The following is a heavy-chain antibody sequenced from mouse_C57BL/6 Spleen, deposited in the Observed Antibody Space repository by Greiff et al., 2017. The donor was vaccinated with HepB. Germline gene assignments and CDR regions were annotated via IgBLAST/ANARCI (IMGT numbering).Heavy chain of an antibody. CDR1: GFTFSSYA. Sequence: EVKVVESGGGLVKPGGSLKLSCAASGFTFSSYAMSWVRQTPEKRLEWVATISDGGSYTYYPDNVKGRFTISRDNAKNNLYLQMSQLKSEDTAMYYCARDHDPYYAMDYWGQGTSVTVSS. V-gene: IGHV5-4*01. CDR2: ISDGGSYT. J-gene: IGHJ4*01. CDR3: ARDHDPYYAMDY. D-gene: IGHD2-3*01.